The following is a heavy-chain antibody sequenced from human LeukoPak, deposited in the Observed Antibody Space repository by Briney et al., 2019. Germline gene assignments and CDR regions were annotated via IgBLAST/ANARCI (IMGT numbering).Heavy chain of an antibody. J-gene: IGHJ4*02. D-gene: IGHD2-2*01. V-gene: IGHV3-23*01. Sequence: GGSLRLSCAGSGFTFTNSILSWVRQAPGKGLEWLSTFSGNDGYTYYADSVKGRFTISRDNSKNTEYLQMNSLRAEDTANYYCAKRSTGYYFDSWGQGTLVTVSS. CDR3: AKRSTGYYFDS. CDR2: FSGNDGYT. CDR1: GFTFTNSI.